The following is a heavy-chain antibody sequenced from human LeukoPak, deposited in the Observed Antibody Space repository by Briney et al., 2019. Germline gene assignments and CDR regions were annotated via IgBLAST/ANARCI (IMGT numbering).Heavy chain of an antibody. D-gene: IGHD3-9*01. CDR2: IDFDGSIT. V-gene: IGHV3-74*01. CDR3: ARGRCIDPTCVEYYQH. J-gene: IGHJ1*01. CDR1: GFTFGNHR. Sequence: HPGGSLRLSCEASGFTFGNHRMHWVRQAPGKGLVWVSRIDFDGSITNYADSVKGRFTISRDNAQNRLYLQMNSLRAEDTAVYYCARGRCIDPTCVEYYQHWGQGTLVTVSS.